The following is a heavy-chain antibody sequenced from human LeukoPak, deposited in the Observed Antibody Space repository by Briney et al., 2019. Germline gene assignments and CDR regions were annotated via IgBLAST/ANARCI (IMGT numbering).Heavy chain of an antibody. CDR2: IYSGGST. J-gene: IGHJ6*02. V-gene: IGHV3-53*01. CDR3: ARGLWFGELLHPHYYYYGMDV. CDR1: GFTVSSNY. D-gene: IGHD3-10*01. Sequence: GGSLRLSCAASGFTVSSNYMSWVRQAPGKGLEWVSVIYSGGSTYYADSVKGRFTISRDNSKNTLYLQMNSLRAEGTAVYYCARGLWFGELLHPHYYYYGMDVWGQGTTVTVSS.